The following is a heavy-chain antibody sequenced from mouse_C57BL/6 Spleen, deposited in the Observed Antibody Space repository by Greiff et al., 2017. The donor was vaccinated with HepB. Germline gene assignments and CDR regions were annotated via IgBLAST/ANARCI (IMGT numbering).Heavy chain of an antibody. J-gene: IGHJ1*03. Sequence: VQLQQPGPELVKPGASVKLSCKASGYTFTSYWMHWVKQRPGQGLEWIGNINPSNGGTNYNEKFKSKATLTVDKSSSTAYMQLSSLTSEDSAVYYCARSDPYGSSSYWYFDVWGTGTTVTVSS. CDR1: GYTFTSYW. D-gene: IGHD1-1*01. CDR3: ARSDPYGSSSYWYFDV. CDR2: INPSNGGT. V-gene: IGHV1-53*01.